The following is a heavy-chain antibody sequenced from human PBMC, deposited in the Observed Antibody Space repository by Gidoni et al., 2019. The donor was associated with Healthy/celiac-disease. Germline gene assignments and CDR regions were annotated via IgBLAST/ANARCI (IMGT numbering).Heavy chain of an antibody. D-gene: IGHD1-20*01. CDR3: ARAVYSFAYFDY. Sequence: QKQLHESGPGLVKPSQTQSLTFTVSGGSISSGGYYWSWIRQHPGKGLEWIGYIYYSGSTYYNPSLKSRVTVSVDTSKNQFSLKLSSVTAADSAVYYCARAVYSFAYFDYWGQGTLVTVSS. CDR2: IYYSGST. CDR1: GGSISSGGYY. J-gene: IGHJ4*02. V-gene: IGHV4-31*03.